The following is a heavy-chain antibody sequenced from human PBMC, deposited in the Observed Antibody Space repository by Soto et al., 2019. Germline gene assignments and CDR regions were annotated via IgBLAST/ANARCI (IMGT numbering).Heavy chain of an antibody. J-gene: IGHJ5*02. CDR1: GYTFSTYV. CDR3: ARDDKNWFDP. CDR2: VNGYNGYT. V-gene: IGHV1-18*01. Sequence: QVQLVQSGTEVKKPGASVKLSCKASGYTFSTYVISWLRQAPGQGPEWMGWVNGYNGYTKYAEKFQGRVTMTTDTSTSTAYMELWSLRSDDTAVYYCARDDKNWFDPWGQGTLVSVSS.